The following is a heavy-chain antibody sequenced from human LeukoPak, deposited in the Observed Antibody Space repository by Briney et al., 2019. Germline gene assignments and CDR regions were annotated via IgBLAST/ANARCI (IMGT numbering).Heavy chain of an antibody. Sequence: SETLSLTCTVSGAPIRTYYWDWIRQAPGKGLVWIGCISDSGTTYYNPSLKSRVTISLDTSKNHFSLKLTSVTAADTAVYFCTKGYYEPFDYWGQGMMVTVSS. CDR3: TKGYYEPFDY. V-gene: IGHV4-59*01. D-gene: IGHD3-22*01. CDR1: GAPIRTYY. CDR2: ISDSGTT. J-gene: IGHJ4*02.